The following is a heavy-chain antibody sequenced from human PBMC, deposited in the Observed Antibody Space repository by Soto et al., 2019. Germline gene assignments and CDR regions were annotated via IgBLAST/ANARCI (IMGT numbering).Heavy chain of an antibody. Sequence: GGSLRLSCAASGFTFNTYGMHWGRQAPGKGLEWVAVISYDGSEKYYVDSVKGRFTISKDTSKNTLYLQMNSLRPEDTAVYYCAKSPNFYCSSPNCYKYYFDHWGQGTRVTVSS. V-gene: IGHV3-30*18. CDR1: GFTFNTYG. J-gene: IGHJ4*02. D-gene: IGHD2-2*02. CDR3: AKSPNFYCSSPNCYKYYFDH. CDR2: ISYDGSEK.